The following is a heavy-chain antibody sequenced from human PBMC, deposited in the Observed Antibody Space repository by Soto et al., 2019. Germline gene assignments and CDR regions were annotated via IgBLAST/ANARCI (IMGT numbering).Heavy chain of an antibody. V-gene: IGHV3-53*01. CDR3: AREGDGLDGMDV. D-gene: IGHD3-10*01. Sequence: GGSLRLSCAASGFTVSSNYMSWVRQAPGKGLEWVSVIYSGGSTYYADSVKGRFTISRDNSKNTLYLQMNSLRAEDAAVYYCAREGDGLDGMDVWGQGTTVTVSS. J-gene: IGHJ6*02. CDR2: IYSGGST. CDR1: GFTVSSNY.